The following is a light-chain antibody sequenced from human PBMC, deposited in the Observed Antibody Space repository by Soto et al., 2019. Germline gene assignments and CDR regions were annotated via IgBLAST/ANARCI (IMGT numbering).Light chain of an antibody. J-gene: IGKJ4*01. Sequence: ETVLTQSPATLSLSPGERATLSCRASQSVSSYLAWYQQKPGQAPRLLISDASNRATGIPARFRGSGSGTDFTLTISSLEPEDFAVYYCQQRSNWPLTFGGGTKVEIK. CDR2: DAS. CDR1: QSVSSY. V-gene: IGKV3-11*01. CDR3: QQRSNWPLT.